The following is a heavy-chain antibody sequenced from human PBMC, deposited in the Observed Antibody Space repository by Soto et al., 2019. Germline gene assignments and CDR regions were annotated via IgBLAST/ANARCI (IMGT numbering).Heavy chain of an antibody. J-gene: IGHJ6*02. CDR3: TTSPHRESESVFV. CDR2: IKQDGTEK. CDR1: GFTFSTYW. Sequence: GGSLRLSCAASGFTFSTYWMSWVRRTPGKGLEWVANIKQDGTEKYYVDSVRGRLTVSRDNAKSSLYLQMNSLRVEDTAVYYCTTSPHRESESVFVWGQGTTVTVSS. D-gene: IGHD3-3*01. V-gene: IGHV3-7*01.